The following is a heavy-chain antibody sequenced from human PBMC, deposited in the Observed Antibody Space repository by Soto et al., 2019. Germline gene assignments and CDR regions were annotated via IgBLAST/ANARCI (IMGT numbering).Heavy chain of an antibody. Sequence: GGSLRLSCAASGFTFSSYSMNWVRQAPGKGLEWVSSISSSSSYIYYADSVKGRFTISRDNAKNSLYLQMNSLRAEDTAVYYCARGSLVTRYCSGGSCYSSPYYYYGMDVWGQGTTVTVSS. CDR3: ARGSLVTRYCSGGSCYSSPYYYYGMDV. CDR1: GFTFSSYS. D-gene: IGHD2-15*01. V-gene: IGHV3-21*01. CDR2: ISSSSSYI. J-gene: IGHJ6*02.